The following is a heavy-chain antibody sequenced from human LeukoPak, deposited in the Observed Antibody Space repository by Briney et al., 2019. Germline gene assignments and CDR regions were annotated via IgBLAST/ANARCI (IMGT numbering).Heavy chain of an antibody. V-gene: IGHV1-18*04. J-gene: IGHJ4*02. CDR2: ISAYNGNT. D-gene: IGHD4-11*01. CDR1: GYTFTSYY. Sequence: GASVKVSCKASGYTFTSYYMHWVRQAPGQGLEWMGWISAYNGNTNYAQKLQGRVTMTTDTSTSTAYMELRSLRSDDTAVYYCARDRGDYGNHYYFDYWGQGTLVTVSS. CDR3: ARDRGDYGNHYYFDY.